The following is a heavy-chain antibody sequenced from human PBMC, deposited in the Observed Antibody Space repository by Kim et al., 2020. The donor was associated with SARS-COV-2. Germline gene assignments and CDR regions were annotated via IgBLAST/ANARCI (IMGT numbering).Heavy chain of an antibody. CDR3: ARDWGGYAFDI. J-gene: IGHJ3*02. CDR2: T. V-gene: IGHV4-59*01. D-gene: IGHD3-3*01. Sequence: TNTTPSPKSRATISVDTSKNQFSLKLSSVTAADTAVYYCARDWGGYAFDIWGQGTMVTVSS.